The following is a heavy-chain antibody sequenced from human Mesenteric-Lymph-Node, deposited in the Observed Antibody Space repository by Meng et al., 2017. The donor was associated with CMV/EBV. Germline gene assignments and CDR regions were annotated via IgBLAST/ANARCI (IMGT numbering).Heavy chain of an antibody. CDR2: INPSGGST. CDR1: GYTFTSYY. J-gene: IGHJ5*02. CDR3: ARHCVWGYQGES. Sequence: ASVKVSCKASGYTFTSYYMHWVRQAPGQGLEWMGIINPSGGSTSYAQKFQGRVIITRDPSSSTVYMELNSLRSEDTAIYFCARHCVWGYQGESWGQGTLVTVSS. V-gene: IGHV1-46*01. D-gene: IGHD3-16*01.